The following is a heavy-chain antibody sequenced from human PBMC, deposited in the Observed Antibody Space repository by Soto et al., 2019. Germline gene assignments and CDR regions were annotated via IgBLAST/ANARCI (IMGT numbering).Heavy chain of an antibody. CDR2: MSYDGSNK. V-gene: IGHV3-30-3*01. CDR3: ARDGVAY. Sequence: QVQLVESGGGVVQPGRSLRLSCAASGFTFSSYAMHWVRRAPGKGLEWMAVMSYDGSNKYYADSVKGRFTIARDNSKNTLYLQMNSLRPELTALYYCARDGVAYWGQGTLVIVSS. CDR1: GFTFSSYA. J-gene: IGHJ4*02. D-gene: IGHD2-15*01.